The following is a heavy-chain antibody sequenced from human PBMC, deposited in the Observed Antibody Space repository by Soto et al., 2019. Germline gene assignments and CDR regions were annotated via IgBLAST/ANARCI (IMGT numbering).Heavy chain of an antibody. CDR2: IWYDGSNK. D-gene: IGHD2-2*02. CDR1: GFTFSSYG. J-gene: IGHJ6*02. CDR3: ARDLRLGYCSSTSCYTGGMDV. V-gene: IGHV3-33*01. Sequence: VQLVESGGGVVQPGRSLRLSCAASGFTFSSYGMHWVRQAPGKGLEWVAVIWYDGSNKYYADSVKGRFTISRDNSKNTLYLQMNSLRAEDTAVYYCARDLRLGYCSSTSCYTGGMDVWGQGTTVTVSS.